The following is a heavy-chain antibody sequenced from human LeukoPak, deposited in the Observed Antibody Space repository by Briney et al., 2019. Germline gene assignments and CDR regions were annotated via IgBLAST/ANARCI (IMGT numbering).Heavy chain of an antibody. CDR2: IYHSGST. J-gene: IGHJ5*02. D-gene: IGHD2-2*01. Sequence: PSETLSLTCTVSGGSISSSSYCCSWIRQPPGKGLEWIGYIYHSGSTNYNPSLKSRVTISVDTSKNQFSLKMSSVTAADTAVYFCARDPGCSSSSCYSPYNWFDPWGQGTLVTVSS. CDR1: GGSISSSSYC. CDR3: ARDPGCSSSSCYSPYNWFDP. V-gene: IGHV4-61*01.